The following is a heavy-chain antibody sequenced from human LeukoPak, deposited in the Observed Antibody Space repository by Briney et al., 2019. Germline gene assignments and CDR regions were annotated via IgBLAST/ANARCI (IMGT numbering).Heavy chain of an antibody. J-gene: IGHJ4*02. CDR2: IYYSGST. Sequence: SETLSLTCAVSGGSISSSSYYWGWIPPPPGKGLQWIGSIYYSGSTYYSPSLKSRVTISVDTSKNHFSLKLSSVTAADTAVYYCARASGNYYEDFDYWGQGTLVTVSS. CDR3: ARASGNYYEDFDY. V-gene: IGHV4-39*02. D-gene: IGHD1-26*01. CDR1: GGSISSSSYY.